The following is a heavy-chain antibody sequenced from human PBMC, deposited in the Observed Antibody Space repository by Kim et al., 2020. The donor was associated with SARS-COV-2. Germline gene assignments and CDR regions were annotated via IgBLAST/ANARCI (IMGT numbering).Heavy chain of an antibody. D-gene: IGHD4-17*01. J-gene: IGHJ3*02. CDR3: AKEVLPHGDYYYRRGAFDI. V-gene: IGHV3-23*01. CDR1: GFTFSSYA. CDR2: ISGSGGST. Sequence: GGSLRLSCAASGFTFSSYAMSWVRQAPGKGLEWVSAISGSGGSTYYADSVKGRFTISRDNSKNTLYLQMNSLRAEDTAVYYCAKEVLPHGDYYYRRGAFDIWGQGTMVTVSS.